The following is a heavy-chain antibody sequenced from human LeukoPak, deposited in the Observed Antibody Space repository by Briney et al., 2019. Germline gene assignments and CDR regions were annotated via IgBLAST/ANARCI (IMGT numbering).Heavy chain of an antibody. V-gene: IGHV1-69*13. J-gene: IGHJ4*02. CDR1: GGTFSSYA. Sequence: SVKVSCKASGGTFSSYAISWVRQAPGQGLEWMGGIIPIFGTANYAQKFQGRVTITADESTSTAYMELSSLRSEDTAVYYCAINENILTGSGYFDYWGQGTLVTVSS. CDR2: IIPIFGTA. CDR3: AINENILTGSGYFDY. D-gene: IGHD3-9*01.